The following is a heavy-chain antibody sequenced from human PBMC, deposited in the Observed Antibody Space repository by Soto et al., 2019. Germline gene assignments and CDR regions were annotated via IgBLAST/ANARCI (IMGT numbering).Heavy chain of an antibody. CDR3: ARDDAYSSSRLVYVGGYYYYGMDV. CDR2: IRSKPNTDAT. V-gene: IGHV3-73*01. J-gene: IGHJ6*02. Sequence: GGSLRLSCAASGFTFSDSAMHWVRQASGKGLEWVGRIRSKPNTDATAYAASVKGRFTISRDDSKNTLYLQMNSLRAEDTAVYYCARDDAYSSSRLVYVGGYYYYGMDVWGRGTTVTVSS. D-gene: IGHD6-6*01. CDR1: GFTFSDSA.